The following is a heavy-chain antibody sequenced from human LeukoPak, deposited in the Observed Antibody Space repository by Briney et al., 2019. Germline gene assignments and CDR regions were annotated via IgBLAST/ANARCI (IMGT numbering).Heavy chain of an antibody. V-gene: IGHV1-2*02. CDR3: AREREGLYDILTGYFAY. CDR2: INPNSGGT. D-gene: IGHD3-9*01. CDR1: GYTFTGHL. J-gene: IGHJ4*02. Sequence: EASVKVSCKASGYTFTGHLIHWVRQAPGQRLEWMGWINPNSGGTTYAPKFRGRVTMTRDTSTSTLYMELGNLRSDDTAVYYCAREREGLYDILTGYFAYWGQGTLVTVSS.